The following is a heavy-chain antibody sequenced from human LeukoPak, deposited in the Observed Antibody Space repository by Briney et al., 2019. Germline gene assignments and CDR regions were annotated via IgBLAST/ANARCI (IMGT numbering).Heavy chain of an antibody. Sequence: SETLSLTCTVSGGSISSYYWSWIRQPPGKGLEGIGYIYYSGSTNYNPSLKSRVTISVDTSKNQFSLKLSSVTAADTAVYYCARRFARTYYDILTGPPRVGIWFDPWGQGTLVTVSS. CDR1: GGSISSYY. CDR2: IYYSGST. J-gene: IGHJ5*02. V-gene: IGHV4-59*01. D-gene: IGHD3-9*01. CDR3: ARRFARTYYDILTGPPRVGIWFDP.